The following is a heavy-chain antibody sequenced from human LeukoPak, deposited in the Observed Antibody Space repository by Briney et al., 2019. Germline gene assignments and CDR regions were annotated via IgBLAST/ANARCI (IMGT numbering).Heavy chain of an antibody. CDR3: ARGRSYQTDSSGYYFFDY. Sequence: SETLSLTCAVYGGSFSGYYWSWIRQPPGKGLEWIGEINHSGSTNYNPSLKSRVTISVDTSKNQFSLKLSSVTAADTAVYYCARGRSYQTDSSGYYFFDYWGQGTLVTVSS. J-gene: IGHJ4*02. D-gene: IGHD3-22*01. CDR2: INHSGST. CDR1: GGSFSGYY. V-gene: IGHV4-34*01.